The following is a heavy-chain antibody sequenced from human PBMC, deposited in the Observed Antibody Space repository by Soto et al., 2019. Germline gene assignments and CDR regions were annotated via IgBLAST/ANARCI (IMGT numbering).Heavy chain of an antibody. J-gene: IGHJ4*02. CDR2: ITGSGGST. CDR3: ATGRRGGITIFGVVTSFDY. Sequence: EVQLLESGGGLLQPGGSLRLSCAASGFTFSSYAMSWVRQAPGKGLEWVSAITGSGGSTYYADSVKGRFTISRDNSKNTLYLQMNSLRAEDTAVYYCATGRRGGITIFGVVTSFDYWGQGTLVTVSS. D-gene: IGHD3-3*01. CDR1: GFTFSSYA. V-gene: IGHV3-23*01.